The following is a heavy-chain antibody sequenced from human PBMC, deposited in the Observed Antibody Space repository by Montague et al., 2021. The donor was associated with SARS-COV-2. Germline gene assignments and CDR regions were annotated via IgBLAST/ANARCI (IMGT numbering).Heavy chain of an antibody. V-gene: IGHV2-70*11. D-gene: IGHD4-23*01. CDR2: IDWDDDK. CDR1: GFSLSTSGMC. J-gene: IGHJ4*02. CDR3: ARTYYGGRPFDY. Sequence: PALVKPTQTLTLTCTFSGFSLSTSGMCVSWIRQPPVKALEWLARIDWDDDKYYSTSLKTRLTISKDTSKNQVVLTMTNMDPVDTATYYCARTYYGGRPFDYWGQGTLVTVSS.